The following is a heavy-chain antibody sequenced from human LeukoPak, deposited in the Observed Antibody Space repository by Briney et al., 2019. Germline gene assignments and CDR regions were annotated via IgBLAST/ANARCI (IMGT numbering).Heavy chain of an antibody. CDR1: GDSINSNY. CDR3: ARGSVTTGHFDY. V-gene: IGHV4-59*01. CDR2: IYYSGST. Sequence: PSESLSLTCTVSGDSINSNYWSWIRQPPGRGLEWIGYIYYSGSTNYNPSLKSRLTISVDTSKNQFSLKLSSVTAADTAVYFCARGSVTTGHFDYWGQGALVTVSS. D-gene: IGHD1-1*01. J-gene: IGHJ4*02.